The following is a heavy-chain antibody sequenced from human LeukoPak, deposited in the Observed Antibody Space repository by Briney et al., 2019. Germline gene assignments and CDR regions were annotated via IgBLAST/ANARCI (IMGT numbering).Heavy chain of an antibody. D-gene: IGHD3-22*01. CDR3: AREVNYYDSSGTHLGDAFDI. V-gene: IGHV1-18*01. J-gene: IGHJ3*02. CDR2: ISAYNGNT. CDR1: GYTFTSYG. Sequence: ASVKVSFKASGYTFTSYGISWVRQAPGQGLEWMGWISAYNGNTNYAQKLQGRVTMTTDTSTSTAYMELRSLRSDDTAVYYCAREVNYYDSSGTHLGDAFDIWGQGTMVTVSS.